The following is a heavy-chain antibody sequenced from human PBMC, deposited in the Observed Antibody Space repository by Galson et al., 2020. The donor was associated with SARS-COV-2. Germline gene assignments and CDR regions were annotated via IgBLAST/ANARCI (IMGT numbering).Heavy chain of an antibody. V-gene: IGHV4-34*01. J-gene: IGHJ2*01. CDR2: INHREST. CDR3: ARGRRSGYFNWYFDL. CDR1: GESFSTYY. Sequence: SETLSLTCAVYGESFSTYYWNWIRQPPGKGLEWIGEINHRESTNYNPSLKSRVTISVDTSKNQFSLRVSSVTAADTAVYYCARGRRSGYFNWYFDLWGRGTLVTVSS. D-gene: IGHD3-3*01.